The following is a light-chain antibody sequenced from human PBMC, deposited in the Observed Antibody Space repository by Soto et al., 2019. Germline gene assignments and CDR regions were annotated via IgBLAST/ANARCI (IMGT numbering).Light chain of an antibody. CDR1: QGITNW. V-gene: IGKV1-12*01. CDR3: LQDYSYPLT. Sequence: DIQMTQSPSSVSASVGDRVTITCRASQGITNWLAWYQQKPGKAPKLLIYAAATLQIGVPSRFSGSGSGTDFTLTISSLQPEDSATYYCLQDYSYPLTFGGGTKVDIK. J-gene: IGKJ4*01. CDR2: AAA.